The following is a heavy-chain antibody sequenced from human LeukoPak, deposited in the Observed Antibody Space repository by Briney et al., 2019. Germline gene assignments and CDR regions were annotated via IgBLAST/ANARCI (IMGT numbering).Heavy chain of an antibody. V-gene: IGHV3-9*01. Sequence: PGRSLRLSCAASGFTFDVYAMLWARQAPGKGLEWVSGISWNSCNIGYADSVKRRFHISRDNAKNSLYLQMNSLRAEDTALYYCAKASYYDFWSGYYPPVYFDYWGQGTLVTVSS. CDR3: AKASYYDFWSGYYPPVYFDY. D-gene: IGHD3-3*01. CDR1: GFTFDVYA. CDR2: ISWNSCNI. J-gene: IGHJ4*02.